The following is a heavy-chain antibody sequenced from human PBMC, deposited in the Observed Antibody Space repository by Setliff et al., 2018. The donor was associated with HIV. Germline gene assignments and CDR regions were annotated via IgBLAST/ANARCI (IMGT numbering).Heavy chain of an antibody. J-gene: IGHJ4*02. CDR2: IIPISDMT. CDR3: AGAPFRIMSAHYRTLDY. CDR1: GGTFSSYV. D-gene: IGHD3-9*01. Sequence: VASVKVSCKASGGTFSSYVISWVRQAPGQGLEWMGGIIPISDMTHYAQHFQGRVTITADTATSTAYMELTSLGSDDTAIYFCAGAPFRIMSAHYRTLDYWGQGTLVTVSS. V-gene: IGHV1-69*10.